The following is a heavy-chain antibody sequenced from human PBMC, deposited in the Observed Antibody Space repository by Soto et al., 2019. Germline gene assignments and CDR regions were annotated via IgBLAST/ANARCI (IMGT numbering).Heavy chain of an antibody. J-gene: IGHJ4*02. D-gene: IGHD2-8*01. Sequence: QVQLVESGGGLVKPGGSPRLSCAASGFSFSDYYMAWIRQAPGKGLEWVSYISRSSTSTNFADSVKGRFTISRDNAKNSLYLQMNSLRAEDTAVYYCVRDNGGTFDYWGQGTLVTVSS. V-gene: IGHV3-11*05. CDR1: GFSFSDYY. CDR2: ISRSSTST. CDR3: VRDNGGTFDY.